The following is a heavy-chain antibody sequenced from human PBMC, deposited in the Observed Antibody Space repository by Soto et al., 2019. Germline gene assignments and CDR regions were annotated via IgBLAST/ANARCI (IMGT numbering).Heavy chain of an antibody. Sequence: SETLSLTCTVSGGSVSSGSYYWSWIRQPPGKGLEWIGYIYYSGSTNYNPSLKSRVTISVDTSKNQFSLKLSSVTAADTAVYYCARDLKGYGGFDYWGQGTLVTVSS. D-gene: IGHD4-17*01. CDR3: ARDLKGYGGFDY. CDR2: IYYSGST. CDR1: GGSVSSGSYY. J-gene: IGHJ4*02. V-gene: IGHV4-61*01.